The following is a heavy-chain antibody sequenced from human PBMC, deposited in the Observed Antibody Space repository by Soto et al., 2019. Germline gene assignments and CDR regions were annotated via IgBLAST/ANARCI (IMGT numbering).Heavy chain of an antibody. Sequence: SETLSLTCSVSGGSISGSYWSWIRQSPGKGLEWLGYVYYTGSTNYSPSLRSRVSISVDTSKNEFSLRLSSVTAADTAVYFCARSVAAPGAHIDYWGQGAQVTVSS. D-gene: IGHD6-13*01. CDR3: ARSVAAPGAHIDY. V-gene: IGHV4-59*01. J-gene: IGHJ4*02. CDR1: GGSISGSY. CDR2: VYYTGST.